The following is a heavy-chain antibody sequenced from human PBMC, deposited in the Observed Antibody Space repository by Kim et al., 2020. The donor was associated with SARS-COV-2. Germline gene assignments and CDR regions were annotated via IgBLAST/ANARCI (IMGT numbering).Heavy chain of an antibody. V-gene: IGHV1-69*01. D-gene: IGHD1-20*01. J-gene: IGHJ4*02. Sequence: NYAQKFQGRVTITADESTSTAYMELSSLRSEDTAVYYCAIGITGTRTFDYWGQGTLVTVSS. CDR3: AIGITGTRTFDY.